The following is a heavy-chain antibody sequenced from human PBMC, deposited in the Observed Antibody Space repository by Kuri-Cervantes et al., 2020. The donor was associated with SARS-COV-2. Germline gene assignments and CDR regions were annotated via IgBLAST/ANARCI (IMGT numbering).Heavy chain of an antibody. CDR2: ISGSGGST. D-gene: IGHD1-26*01. Sequence: GGSLRLSCAASGFTFSSYAMSWVRQVPGKGLEWVSAISGSGGSTYYADSVKGRFTISRDNSKNTLYLQMNSLRAEDTAVYYCAKEAQRVRVGATSLFYWGQGTLVTVSS. CDR3: AKEAQRVRVGATSLFY. J-gene: IGHJ4*02. CDR1: GFTFSSYA. V-gene: IGHV3-23*01.